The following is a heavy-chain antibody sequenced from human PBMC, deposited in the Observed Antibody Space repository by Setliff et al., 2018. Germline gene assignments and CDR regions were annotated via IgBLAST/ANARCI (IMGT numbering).Heavy chain of an antibody. J-gene: IGHJ4*02. D-gene: IGHD2-8*02. CDR2: ISSGSLII. CDR3: AKSPVAYCSGAVCYPFDY. V-gene: IGHV3-48*01. Sequence: GSLRLSCAASGITFSTYSMNWVRQAPGKGPEWVSYISSGSLIIYYADSVKGRFTISGDNSKNTLYLQMNSLRAEDTAVYFCAKSPVAYCSGAVCYPFDYWGQGTLVTVSS. CDR1: GITFSTYS.